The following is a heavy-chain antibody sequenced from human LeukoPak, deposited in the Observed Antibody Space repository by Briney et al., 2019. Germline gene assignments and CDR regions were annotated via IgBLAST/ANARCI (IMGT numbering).Heavy chain of an antibody. CDR2: ISEDGIKK. CDR1: GFTFSNYG. J-gene: IGHJ4*02. Sequence: GRSLRLSYAASGFTFSNYGMHCVRQAPGKGLEWVAGISEDGIKKYYADSVKGRFTISRGNGDNTLFLQMNSLRSEDTAVYFCAKDRETTASGMLDYWGQGALVIVSS. V-gene: IGHV3-30*18. D-gene: IGHD1-14*01. CDR3: AKDRETTASGMLDY.